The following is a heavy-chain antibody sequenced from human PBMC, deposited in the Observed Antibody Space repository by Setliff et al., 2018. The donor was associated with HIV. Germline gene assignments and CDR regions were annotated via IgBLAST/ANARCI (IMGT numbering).Heavy chain of an antibody. Sequence: PSETLSLTCAVYGGSFSSYYWSWIRQPPGKGLEWIGGINHSGSTNYNPSLKSRVTISVDTSKNQFSLKLRSVTAADRAVYYCARGIAAAEGHFDYWGQGTLVTVSS. CDR2: INHSGST. CDR1: GGSFSSYY. D-gene: IGHD6-13*01. J-gene: IGHJ4*02. V-gene: IGHV4-34*01. CDR3: ARGIAAAEGHFDY.